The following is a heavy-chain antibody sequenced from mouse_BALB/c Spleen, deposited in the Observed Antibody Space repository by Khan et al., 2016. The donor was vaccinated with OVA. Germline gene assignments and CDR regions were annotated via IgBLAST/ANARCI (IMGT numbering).Heavy chain of an antibody. J-gene: IGHJ2*01. Sequence: QVQLKESGAELMKPGASVKMSCKATGYTFSSYWIEWVKQRPGHGLEWIGEILPGNSSTKYNENFKGKATFTADTSSNTAYMQLSSLTSDDSAVYDCARSYYDYDDYWGQGTTLTVSS. V-gene: IGHV1-9*01. CDR1: GYTFSSYW. D-gene: IGHD2-4*01. CDR2: ILPGNSST. CDR3: ARSYYDYDDY.